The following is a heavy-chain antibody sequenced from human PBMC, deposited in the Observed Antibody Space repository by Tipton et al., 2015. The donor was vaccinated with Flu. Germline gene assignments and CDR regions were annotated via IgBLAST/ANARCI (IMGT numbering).Heavy chain of an antibody. CDR2: IYSSGST. CDR3: ARCSGSGTDVIYDY. CDR1: GGSLSSFY. V-gene: IGHV4-4*07. D-gene: IGHD3-10*02. J-gene: IGHJ4*02. Sequence: TLSLTCTVSGGSLSSFYWSWIRQPAGKGLEWIGRIYSSGSTKYSPAFKSRVTLSVDTSKNQFSLNLSSVTASDTALYFCARCSGSGTDVIYDYWGQGTLVTVS.